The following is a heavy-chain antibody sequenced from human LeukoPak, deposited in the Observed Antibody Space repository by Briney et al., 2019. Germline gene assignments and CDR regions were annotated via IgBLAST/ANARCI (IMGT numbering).Heavy chain of an antibody. CDR3: ARDSDTETGWYYYGMDV. V-gene: IGHV3-21*04. J-gene: IGHJ6*02. CDR1: GFTFSSYS. D-gene: IGHD2-8*02. Sequence: PGGSLRLSCAASGFTFSSYSMNWVRQAPGKGLEWVSSISSSGNYISYADSVKGRFTISRDNAKNSLSLQMNSLRAEDTAVYYCARDSDTETGWYYYGMDVWGQGTTVTVSS. CDR2: ISSSGNYI.